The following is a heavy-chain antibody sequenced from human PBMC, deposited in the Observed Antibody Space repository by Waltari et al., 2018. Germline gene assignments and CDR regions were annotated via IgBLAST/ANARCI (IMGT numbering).Heavy chain of an antibody. Sequence: QVQLQESGPGLVKPSETLSLTCAVSGYSISSGYYWGWIRQPPGKGLEWIGSIYHSGSTYYNPSLKSRVTISVDTSKNQFSLKLSSVTAADTAGYYCARRDGYNPDYWGQGTLVTVSS. V-gene: IGHV4-38-2*01. CDR3: ARRDGYNPDY. D-gene: IGHD5-12*01. CDR2: IYHSGST. CDR1: GYSISSGYY. J-gene: IGHJ4*02.